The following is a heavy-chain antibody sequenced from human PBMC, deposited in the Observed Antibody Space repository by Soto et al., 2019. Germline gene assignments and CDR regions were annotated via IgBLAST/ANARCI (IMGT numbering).Heavy chain of an antibody. CDR1: GDTFTSYT. D-gene: IGHD6-6*01. CDR2: IIPSLNMA. V-gene: IGHV1-69*02. CDR3: ATSLVPRFFES. Sequence: QVQLVQSGAEVRKPGSSVRVSCRTSGDTFTSYTINWVRQAPGQGLEWMGRIIPSLNMAINAQMFQGSVTFTAEKSTITAYMDLSSLASKDTAVYFCATSLVPRFFESWGKGTPVTVSS. J-gene: IGHJ4*02.